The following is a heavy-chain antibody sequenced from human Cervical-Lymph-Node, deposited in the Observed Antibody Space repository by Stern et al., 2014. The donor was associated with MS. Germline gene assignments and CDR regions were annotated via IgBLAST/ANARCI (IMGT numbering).Heavy chain of an antibody. V-gene: IGHV4-4*02. CDR1: GYSISNGYW. CDR3: ARNGHYSSDY. Sequence: QVQLQESGPGLVKPSGTLSLTCSVSGYSISNGYWWRWVRQPPGKGLEWLGEIDNSGSTTSYIPSLGSRVTISVDSSKNHLSLRRTSVTAADTAVYYCARNGHYSSDYWGQGTLVTVSS. CDR2: IDNSGSTT. J-gene: IGHJ4*02. D-gene: IGHD6-13*01.